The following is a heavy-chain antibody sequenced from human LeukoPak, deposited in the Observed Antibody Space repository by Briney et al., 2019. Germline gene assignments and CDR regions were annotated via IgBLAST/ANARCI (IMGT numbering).Heavy chain of an antibody. D-gene: IGHD3-10*01. CDR2: ISYDGSNK. J-gene: IGHJ5*02. Sequence: GRSLRLSCAASGFTFSSYAMHWVRQAPGKGLERVAVISYDGSNKYYADSVKGRFTISRDNSKNTLYLQMNSPRAEDTAVYYCARVVTMVRGVTEYNWFDHWGQGTLVTVSS. CDR1: GFTFSSYA. CDR3: ARVVTMVRGVTEYNWFDH. V-gene: IGHV3-30*01.